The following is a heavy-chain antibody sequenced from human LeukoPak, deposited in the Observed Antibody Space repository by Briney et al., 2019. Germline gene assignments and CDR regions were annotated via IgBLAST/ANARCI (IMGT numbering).Heavy chain of an antibody. CDR1: GESFSGYF. Sequence: SETLSLTCAVYGESFSGYFWNWIRQAPGKPLEYIGEINHRGSSHYTPSLNTRVTLSVDTSKNQFYLKLTSVTAADTAVYFCARGSSFDGYCSAGACDAGYYDSWGQGTPVTVSS. V-gene: IGHV4-34*01. CDR2: INHRGSS. D-gene: IGHD2-15*01. J-gene: IGHJ4*02. CDR3: ARGSSFDGYCSAGACDAGYYDS.